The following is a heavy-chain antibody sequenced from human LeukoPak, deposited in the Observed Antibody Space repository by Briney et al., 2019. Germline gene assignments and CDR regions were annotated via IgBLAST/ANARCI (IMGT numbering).Heavy chain of an antibody. CDR3: ATYQFSGSYYEFDY. D-gene: IGHD1-26*01. Sequence: ASVKVSCKASGGTFSSYTISWVRQAPGQGLEWMGRIIPILGIAKYAQKFQGRVTITADKSTSTAYMELSSLRSEDTAVYYCATYQFSGSYYEFDYWGQGTLVTVSS. CDR1: GGTFSSYT. CDR2: IIPILGIA. J-gene: IGHJ4*02. V-gene: IGHV1-69*02.